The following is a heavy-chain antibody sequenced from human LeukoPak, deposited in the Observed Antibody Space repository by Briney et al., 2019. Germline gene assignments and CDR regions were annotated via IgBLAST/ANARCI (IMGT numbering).Heavy chain of an antibody. CDR3: ARGGGSRWFDP. J-gene: IGHJ5*02. V-gene: IGHV6-1*01. Sequence: SQTLSLTCAISGDSVSSNSGWNWIRQSSSGGLEWLGRTYYRSKWCNDYGESVKSRIIINPDTSKNQFSLQLNSVTPEDTAVYYCARGGGSRWFDPWGQGTLVIVSS. CDR2: TYYRSKWCN. CDR1: GDSVSSNSG. D-gene: IGHD5-12*01.